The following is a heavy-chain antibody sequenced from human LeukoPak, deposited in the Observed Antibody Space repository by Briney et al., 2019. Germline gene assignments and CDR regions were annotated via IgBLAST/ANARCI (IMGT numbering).Heavy chain of an antibody. Sequence: GASVKVSCKASRYTLTDYYMHWVRQAPRQGLEWMGWINPNSGGTNYVQKFQGRVTMTRDTSISTAYMELSRLRSDDTAVYYCATGGRLLIDYWGQGTLVTVSS. CDR1: RYTLTDYY. J-gene: IGHJ4*02. D-gene: IGHD3-16*01. V-gene: IGHV1-2*02. CDR3: ATGGRLLIDY. CDR2: INPNSGGT.